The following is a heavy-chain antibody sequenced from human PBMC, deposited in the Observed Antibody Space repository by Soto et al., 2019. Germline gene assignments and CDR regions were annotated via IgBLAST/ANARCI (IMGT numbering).Heavy chain of an antibody. Sequence: GESLKISCKGSGYSFTSYWIGWVRQMPGKGLEWMGIIYPGDSDTRYSPSFQGQVTIPADKSISTAYLQWSSLKASDTAMYYCARHRGSSGDPYYYYGMDVWGQGTTVTVSS. D-gene: IGHD6-6*01. CDR2: IYPGDSDT. CDR3: ARHRGSSGDPYYYYGMDV. CDR1: GYSFTSYW. J-gene: IGHJ6*02. V-gene: IGHV5-51*01.